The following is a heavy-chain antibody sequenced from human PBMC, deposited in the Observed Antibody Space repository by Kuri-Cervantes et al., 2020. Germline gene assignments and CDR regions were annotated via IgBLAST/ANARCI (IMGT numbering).Heavy chain of an antibody. Sequence: GESLKISCAASGFTFSSYAMHWVRQAPGKGLEWVAVISYDGSNKYYADSVKGRFTISRDNSKNTLYLQMNSLRAEDTAVYYCARDLLTYSSSWYPSPFSSEPYYYYYYGMDVWGQGTTVTVSS. D-gene: IGHD6-13*01. J-gene: IGHJ6*02. CDR1: GFTFSSYA. CDR2: ISYDGSNK. CDR3: ARDLLTYSSSWYPSPFSSEPYYYYYYGMDV. V-gene: IGHV3-30-3*01.